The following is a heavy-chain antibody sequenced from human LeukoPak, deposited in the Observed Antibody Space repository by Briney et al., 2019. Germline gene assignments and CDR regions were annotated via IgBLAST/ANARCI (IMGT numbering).Heavy chain of an antibody. CDR1: GYTFTGYY. CDR3: ARVLTGPNNWFDP. CDR2: INPNSGGT. Sequence: ASVKVSCKASGYTFTGYYMHWVRQAPGQGLEWMGWINPNSGGTNYAQKFRGRVTMTRDTSISTAYMELSRLRSDDTAVYYCARVLTGPNNWFDPWGQGTLVTVSS. D-gene: IGHD3-9*01. V-gene: IGHV1-2*02. J-gene: IGHJ5*02.